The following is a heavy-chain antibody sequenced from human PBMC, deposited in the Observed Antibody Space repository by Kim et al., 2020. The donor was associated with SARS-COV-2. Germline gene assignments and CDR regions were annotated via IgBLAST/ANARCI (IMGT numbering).Heavy chain of an antibody. Sequence: ADSVKGRFTISRDNSKNTLYLQMSSLRAEDTAVYYCVKDRYYDILTGYGYWGQGTLVTVSS. V-gene: IGHV3-64D*09. D-gene: IGHD3-9*01. CDR3: VKDRYYDILTGYGY. J-gene: IGHJ4*02.